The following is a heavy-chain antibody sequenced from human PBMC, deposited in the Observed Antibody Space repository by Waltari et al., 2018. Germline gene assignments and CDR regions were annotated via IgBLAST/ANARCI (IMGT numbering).Heavy chain of an antibody. Sequence: EVQLVESGGTLIQPGGSLRLSCAISVVAVTANFFTWVRQAPGKGLECVSIIHIGGATDYADSVRGRFTISRDSSKNTLYLQMNSLRVDDTAVYYCARQLGYSYALGSWGQGTLVTVSS. V-gene: IGHV3-53*01. CDR1: VVAVTANF. CDR2: IHIGGAT. J-gene: IGHJ5*02. CDR3: ARQLGYSYALGS. D-gene: IGHD5-18*01.